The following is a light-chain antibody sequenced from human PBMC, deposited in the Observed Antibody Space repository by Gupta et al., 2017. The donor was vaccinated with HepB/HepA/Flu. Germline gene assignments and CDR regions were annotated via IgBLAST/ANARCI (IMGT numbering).Light chain of an antibody. J-gene: IGLJ2*01. CDR2: KNN. CDR1: SNNVGNQG. Sequence: QAGLTQPPSVSKGLRPPAPLTSPGNSNNVGNQGAAWLPPHQGHTPKLLSYKNNNRPSGISERFSAATSGNTASLTITGLQPEDEADYYCSAWDSSRSAQVFGGGTKLTVL. V-gene: IGLV10-54*04. CDR3: SAWDSSRSAQV.